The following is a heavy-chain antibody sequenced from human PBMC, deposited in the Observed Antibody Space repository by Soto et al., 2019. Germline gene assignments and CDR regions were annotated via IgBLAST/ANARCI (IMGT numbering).Heavy chain of an antibody. Sequence: WGSLRLSCAASGITLRTNVMSWGRQAPGKGLDCVSSMIASGGTYYADSGKGRFTISRDNSKNTLYLQMHSLRADDTAVYYCAGQGGGNYLAQGLPVTV. CDR1: GITLRTNV. D-gene: IGHD3-16*01. V-gene: IGHV3-23*01. CDR3: AGQGGGNY. CDR2: MIASGGT. J-gene: IGHJ4*02.